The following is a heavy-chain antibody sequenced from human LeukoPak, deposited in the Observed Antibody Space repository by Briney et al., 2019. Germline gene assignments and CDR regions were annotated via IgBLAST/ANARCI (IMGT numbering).Heavy chain of an antibody. J-gene: IGHJ4*02. V-gene: IGHV3-30*18. CDR1: GFTFNYYG. Sequence: PGGSLRLSCAASGFTFNYYGMHWVRQAPGKGLEWVAVISNDGTNKHYADSVKDQFTISRDNSKNTLYLQMNSLRAEDTAVYYCAKDYYDSSGYFYGLVFDWGQGTLVTVSS. D-gene: IGHD3-22*01. CDR2: ISNDGTNK. CDR3: AKDYYDSSGYFYGLVFD.